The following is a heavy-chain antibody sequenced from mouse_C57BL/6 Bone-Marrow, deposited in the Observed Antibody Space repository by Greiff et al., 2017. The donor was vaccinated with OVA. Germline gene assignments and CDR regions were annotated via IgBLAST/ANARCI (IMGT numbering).Heavy chain of an antibody. Sequence: EVQGVESGGGLVKPGGSLKLSCAASGFTFSSYAMSWVRQTPGKRLEWVATISDGGSYTYYPDNVKGRVTISRDNAKNNLYLQMSHLKSEDTAMYYCARDGITTDYFDYWGQGTTLTVSS. CDR2: ISDGGSYT. CDR1: GFTFSSYA. D-gene: IGHD1-1*01. J-gene: IGHJ2*01. CDR3: ARDGITTDYFDY. V-gene: IGHV5-4*01.